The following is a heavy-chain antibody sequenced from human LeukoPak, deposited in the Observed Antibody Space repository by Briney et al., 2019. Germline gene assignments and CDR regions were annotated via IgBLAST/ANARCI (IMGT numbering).Heavy chain of an antibody. CDR3: ARAAEKEDGTGWYNYFDH. Sequence: QSGGSLRLSCATSGFTFTSYAMYWVRQAPGKGLEWVSSIGGVESTTYYVDSVKGRFTISRDTSKNTLSLQMNGLRAEDTAIYYCARAAEKEDGTGWYNYFDHWGQGALVTVSS. CDR1: GFTFTSYA. D-gene: IGHD6-19*01. V-gene: IGHV3-23*03. J-gene: IGHJ4*02. CDR2: IGGVESTT.